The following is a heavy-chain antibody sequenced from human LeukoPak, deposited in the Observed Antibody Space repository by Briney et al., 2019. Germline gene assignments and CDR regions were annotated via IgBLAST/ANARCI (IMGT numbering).Heavy chain of an antibody. V-gene: IGHV3-74*01. D-gene: IGHD1-7*01. CDR2: IKTDGSIT. CDR3: ARVRGGASELRLSFDS. Sequence: GGSLRLSCAASGFSFSVFWMHWVRQAPGKGPVWVSRIKTDGSITNYADSVKGRFTISRDNAKNTLYLQMNSLRAEDTAVYYCARVRGGASELRLSFDSWGQGTLVTVSS. CDR1: GFSFSVFW. J-gene: IGHJ4*02.